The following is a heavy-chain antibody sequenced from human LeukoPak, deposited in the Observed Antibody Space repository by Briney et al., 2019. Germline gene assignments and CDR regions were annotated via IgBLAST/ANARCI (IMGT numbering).Heavy chain of an antibody. J-gene: IGHJ4*02. D-gene: IGHD3-3*01. V-gene: IGHV4-61*02. CDR3: ARGLMEYYDFWSGSSFDY. CDR1: GGSISSGSYY. CDR2: IYTSGST. Sequence: SETLSLTCTVSGGSISSGSYYWSWIRQPAGKGLEWIGRIYTSGSTNYNPSLKSRVTISVATSKNQFFLKLSSVTAADTAVYYCARGLMEYYDFWSGSSFDYWGQGTLVTVSS.